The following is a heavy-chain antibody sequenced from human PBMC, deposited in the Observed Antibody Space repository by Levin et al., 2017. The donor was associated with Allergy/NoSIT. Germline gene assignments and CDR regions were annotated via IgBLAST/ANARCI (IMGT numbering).Heavy chain of an antibody. D-gene: IGHD3-9*01. Sequence: SETLSLTCAVSGGSISSSNWWSWVRQPPGKGLEWIGEIYHSGSTNYNPSLKSRVTISVDKSKNQFSLKLSSVTAADTAVYYCARGTQYYDILTGYYNRWYFDLWGRGTLVTVSS. CDR1: GGSISSSNW. J-gene: IGHJ2*01. CDR3: ARGTQYYDILTGYYNRWYFDL. CDR2: IYHSGST. V-gene: IGHV4-4*02.